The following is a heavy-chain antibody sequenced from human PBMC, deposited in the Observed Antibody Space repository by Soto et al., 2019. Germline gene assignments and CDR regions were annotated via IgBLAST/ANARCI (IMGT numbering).Heavy chain of an antibody. CDR2: ISSGSNDI. Sequence: EMQLVESGGGLVKPGGSLRLSCSASGFTFNTYSLNWVRQAPGKGLEWVSSISSGSNDIYYRDSVKGRFTISRDNGKTSLFLQMKSLRVEDTAIYYCSRTSITVGFGMDVWGQGTTVTVSS. D-gene: IGHD4-4*01. J-gene: IGHJ6*02. CDR3: SRTSITVGFGMDV. CDR1: GFTFNTYS. V-gene: IGHV3-21*01.